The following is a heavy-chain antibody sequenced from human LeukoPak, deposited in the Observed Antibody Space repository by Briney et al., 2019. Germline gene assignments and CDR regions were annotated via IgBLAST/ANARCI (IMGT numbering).Heavy chain of an antibody. Sequence: GGSLRLSCAASGFTFSSYGMHWVRQAPGKGLEWVAVISYDGSNKYYADSVKGRFTISRDNSKNTVYLQMNSLRTDDTAVYFCAQDIPKEQFPGLGPGSWGQGTLVTVSS. D-gene: IGHD2-21*01. CDR3: AQDIPKEQFPGLGPGS. J-gene: IGHJ5*02. CDR2: ISYDGSNK. V-gene: IGHV3-30*18. CDR1: GFTFSSYG.